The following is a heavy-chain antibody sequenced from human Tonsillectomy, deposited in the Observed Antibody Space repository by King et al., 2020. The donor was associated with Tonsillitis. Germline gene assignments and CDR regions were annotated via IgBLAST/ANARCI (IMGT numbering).Heavy chain of an antibody. D-gene: IGHD6-13*01. V-gene: IGHV4-38-2*01. CDR1: GYYISSGYY. CDR2: IYHSGST. Sequence: VQLQESGPGLVKPSETLSLTCAVSGYYISSGYYWGWLRQPPGKGLEWSGSIYHSGSTYYNPSLKSRVTISGDTSQNQFSLKQSPVTAADTAVDYCARAGIAATEDAFDIWGQGTMVTVSS. J-gene: IGHJ3*02. CDR3: ARAGIAATEDAFDI.